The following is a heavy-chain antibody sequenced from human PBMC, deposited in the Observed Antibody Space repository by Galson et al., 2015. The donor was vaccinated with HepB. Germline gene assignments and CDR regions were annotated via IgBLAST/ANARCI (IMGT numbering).Heavy chain of an antibody. D-gene: IGHD3-10*01. CDR3: ARRPSITGWYFYYMDV. CDR1: GLTFSDYS. V-gene: IGHV3-48*04. Sequence: SLRLSCAASGLTFSDYSMNWVRQAPGKGLEWVAYISSSSNTIYYADSVKGRFTISRDNAKRSLYLQMNSLRAEDTAVYYCARRPSITGWYFYYMDVWGKGTTVTVSS. CDR2: ISSSSNTI. J-gene: IGHJ6*03.